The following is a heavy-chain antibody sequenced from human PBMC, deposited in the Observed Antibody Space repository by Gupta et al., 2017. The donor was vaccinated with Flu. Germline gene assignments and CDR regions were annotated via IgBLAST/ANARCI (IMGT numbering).Heavy chain of an antibody. Sequence: KSRVTISVDTSKNQFSLRLSSVTVADTAVYYCARVRNTNYYYYYMDVWGKGTTVTVSS. CDR3: ARVRNTNYYYYYMDV. J-gene: IGHJ6*03. V-gene: IGHV4-31*02. D-gene: IGHD1-1*01.